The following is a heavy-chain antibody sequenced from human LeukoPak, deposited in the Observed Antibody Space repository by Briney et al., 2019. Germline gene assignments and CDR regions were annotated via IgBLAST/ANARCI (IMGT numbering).Heavy chain of an antibody. CDR2: IYYSGST. D-gene: IGHD6-13*01. V-gene: IGHV4-31*03. CDR3: ARVTDSSSSLDY. CDR1: GGSISSGGYY. Sequence: PSETLSLTCTVSGGSISSGGYYWSWIRQHPGKGLEWIGYIYYSGSTYYNPSLKSRVTISVDTSKNRFSLKLSSVTAADTAVYYCARVTDSSSSLDYWGQGTLVTVSS. J-gene: IGHJ4*02.